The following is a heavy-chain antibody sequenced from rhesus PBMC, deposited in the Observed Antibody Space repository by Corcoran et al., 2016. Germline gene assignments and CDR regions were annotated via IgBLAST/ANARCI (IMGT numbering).Heavy chain of an antibody. V-gene: IGHV1-198*02. CDR3: ARGYSGSWNFLDL. J-gene: IGHJ2*01. D-gene: IGHD6-25*01. CDR1: GFTFGSYA. CDR2: TIPLVDIT. Sequence: QVQLVQSGAEVKKPGASVKVSCKASGFTFGSYAFNWVRQAPGQGLEGMGLTIPLVDITNYAEKFQGRVTITADTSTSTAYMELSSLRSEDTAVYYCARGYSGSWNFLDLWGPGTPITISS.